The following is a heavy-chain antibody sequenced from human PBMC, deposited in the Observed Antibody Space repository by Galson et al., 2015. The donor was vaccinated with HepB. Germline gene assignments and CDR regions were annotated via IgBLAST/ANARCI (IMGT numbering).Heavy chain of an antibody. V-gene: IGHV4-34*01. J-gene: IGHJ4*02. CDR2: INHSGST. Sequence: ETLSLTCAVYGGSFSVYYWSWIRQPPGKGLEWIGEINHSGSTNYNPSLKSRVTISVDTSKNQFSLKLSSVTAADTAVYYCARGIRGYYDSSGYYYFDYWGQGTLVTVSS. CDR1: GGSFSVYY. CDR3: ARGIRGYYDSSGYYYFDY. D-gene: IGHD3-22*01.